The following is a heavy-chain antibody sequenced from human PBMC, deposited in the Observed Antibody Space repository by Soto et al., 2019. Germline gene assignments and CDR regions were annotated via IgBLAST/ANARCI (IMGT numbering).Heavy chain of an antibody. J-gene: IGHJ3*02. CDR1: GYTFTSYA. CDR3: ATAIADDAFDI. D-gene: IGHD2-2*01. Sequence: ASVKVSCKASGYTFTSYAMHWVRQAPGQRLEWMGWINAGNGNTKYSQKFQGRVTITRDTSASTAYMELSRLRSEDTAVYYCATAIADDAFDIWGRGTMVTVSS. V-gene: IGHV1-3*01. CDR2: INAGNGNT.